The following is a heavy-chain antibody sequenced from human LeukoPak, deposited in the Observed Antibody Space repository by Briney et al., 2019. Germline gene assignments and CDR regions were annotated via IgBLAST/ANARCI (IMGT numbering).Heavy chain of an antibody. Sequence: GGSLRLSCAASGFTFSDYYMSWIRQAPGKGLERVAYISNSGSSTNYADSVKGRFTISRDNAKNSLYLQMNSLIAEDTAVYYCARVPGKYAFDLWGQGTMVTVSA. D-gene: IGHD3-10*01. V-gene: IGHV3-11*05. J-gene: IGHJ3*01. CDR2: ISNSGSST. CDR1: GFTFSDYY. CDR3: ARVPGKYAFDL.